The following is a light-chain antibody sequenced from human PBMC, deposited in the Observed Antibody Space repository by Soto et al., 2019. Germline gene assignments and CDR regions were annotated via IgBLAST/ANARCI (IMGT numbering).Light chain of an antibody. Sequence: QSVLTQPASVTGSPGQSIAISCTGTSSDVGNYNLVSWYQQHPGKAPRLMIFEVNKRPSGVSDRFSGSKSGNTASLTISGLQADDEADYYCYSYAGSYIYYVFGAGTKVTV. V-gene: IGLV2-23*02. CDR1: SSDVGNYNL. J-gene: IGLJ1*01. CDR2: EVN. CDR3: YSYAGSYIYYV.